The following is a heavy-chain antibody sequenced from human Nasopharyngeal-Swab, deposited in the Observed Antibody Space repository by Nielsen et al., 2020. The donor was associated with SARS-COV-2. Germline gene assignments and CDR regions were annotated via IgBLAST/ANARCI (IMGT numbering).Heavy chain of an antibody. Sequence: ASVKISCKASGYTFTSNGISWVRQAPGQGLEWMGWISAYNGNTNYAQNLQGRVTMTTDTSTSTAYMELRSLRSDDTAVYYCARCYDYSTLDGSDYWGQGTLVTVSS. V-gene: IGHV1-18*04. CDR3: ARCYDYSTLDGSDY. D-gene: IGHD3-16*01. CDR2: ISAYNGNT. CDR1: GYTFTSNG. J-gene: IGHJ4*02.